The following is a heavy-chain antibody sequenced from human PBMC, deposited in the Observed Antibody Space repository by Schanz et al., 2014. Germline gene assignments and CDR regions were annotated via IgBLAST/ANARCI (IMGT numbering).Heavy chain of an antibody. CDR3: ARDGAGRAPDAFDI. D-gene: IGHD1-26*01. V-gene: IGHV3-53*01. J-gene: IGHJ3*02. CDR1: GFTVSTNY. CDR2: LYTGGST. Sequence: EVQLVESGGGLIHPGGSLRLSCAVSGFTVSTNYMTWVRQAPGKGLECVSVLYTGGSTFYAESVRGRFTISRDNAKNSLYLQMNSLRAEDTAVYYCARDGAGRAPDAFDIWGQGTMVTVSS.